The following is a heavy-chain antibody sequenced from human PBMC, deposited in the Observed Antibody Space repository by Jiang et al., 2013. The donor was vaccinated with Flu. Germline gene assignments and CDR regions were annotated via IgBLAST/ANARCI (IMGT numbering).Heavy chain of an antibody. Sequence: QLVESGGGVVQPGGSLRLSCQASGFTFSYYGMHWVRQAPGKGLEWVAVIWYDASNKYSTDSVRGRFTISRDNSKNTLFLQMNNLRVEDTAVYYCARATGDTSGYYPDYYYYGIDVWGQGTTVTVSS. CDR3: ARATGDTSGYYPDYYYYGIDV. V-gene: IGHV3-33*01. D-gene: IGHD3-22*01. CDR2: IWYDASNK. CDR1: GFTFSYYG. J-gene: IGHJ6*02.